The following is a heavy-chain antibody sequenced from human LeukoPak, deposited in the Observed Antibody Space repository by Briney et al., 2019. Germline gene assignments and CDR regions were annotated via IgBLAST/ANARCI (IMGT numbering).Heavy chain of an antibody. CDR3: ARDPDYYDSSGYSFDY. Sequence: SETLSLTCTVSGYSITSAYYWGWIRQSPGKGLAWIGSIYHSGSSYYNPSLKSRVTISVDTSKNQFSLKLSSVTAADTAVYYCARDPDYYDSSGYSFDYWGQGTLVTVSS. J-gene: IGHJ4*02. D-gene: IGHD3-22*01. V-gene: IGHV4-38-2*02. CDR2: IYHSGSS. CDR1: GYSITSAYY.